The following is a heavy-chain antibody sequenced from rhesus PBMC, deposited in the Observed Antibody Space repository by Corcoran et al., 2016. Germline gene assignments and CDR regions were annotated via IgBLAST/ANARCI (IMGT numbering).Heavy chain of an antibody. D-gene: IGHD6S26*01. CDR1: GGSISSNY. Sequence: QLQLQESGPGLVKPSETLSLTCAVSGGSISSNYWSWIRQPPGKGLEWIGRISGSGGSTDYNPSLKSRGTMSTDPSKNQFSLKLSSVTAAATAVYYCARDSSGWSYEYFEFWGQGALVTVSS. V-gene: IGHV4-173*01. CDR3: ARDSSGWSYEYFEF. J-gene: IGHJ1*01. CDR2: ISGSGGST.